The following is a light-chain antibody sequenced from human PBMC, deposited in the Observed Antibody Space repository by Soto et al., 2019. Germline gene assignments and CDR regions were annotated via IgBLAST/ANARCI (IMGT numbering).Light chain of an antibody. J-gene: IGKJ2*01. CDR3: QQYGSSPLYT. Sequence: EIVLTQSPGTLSLSPGERATLSCRASQSVSSNYLAWYQQKPGQAPRLLIYGASSRATGIPGRFSGSGSGTDFTLTITRLEPEDFAVYFCQQYGSSPLYTFGQGTKLEI. CDR1: QSVSSNY. CDR2: GAS. V-gene: IGKV3-20*01.